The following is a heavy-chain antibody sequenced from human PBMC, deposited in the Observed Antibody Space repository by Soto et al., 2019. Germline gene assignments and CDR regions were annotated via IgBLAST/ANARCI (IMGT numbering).Heavy chain of an antibody. V-gene: IGHV4-30-2*01. Sequence: SETLSLTCVVSGGSISSGGYSWSWIRQPPGKGLEWIGYIYHSGSTYYNPSLKSRVTISVDRSKNQFSLKLNSVTAADTAVYYCARSDGRYWGQGTLVTVSS. CDR2: IYHSGST. J-gene: IGHJ4*02. CDR1: GGSISSGGYS. CDR3: ARSDGRY.